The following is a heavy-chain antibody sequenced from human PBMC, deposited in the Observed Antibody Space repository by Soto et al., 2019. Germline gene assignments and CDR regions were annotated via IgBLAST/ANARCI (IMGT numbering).Heavy chain of an antibody. CDR3: AREGSSYQDYFDF. D-gene: IGHD1-26*01. Sequence: ASVKVSCKASGYTFTSYGINWVRQAPGQGLEWMGWISGYHGNTKYAESLQGRVTMTTDPSTNTVYMDLRSLTPDDTAVYYCAREGSSYQDYFDFWGQGTLVTVSS. J-gene: IGHJ4*02. V-gene: IGHV1-18*01. CDR2: ISGYHGNT. CDR1: GYTFTSYG.